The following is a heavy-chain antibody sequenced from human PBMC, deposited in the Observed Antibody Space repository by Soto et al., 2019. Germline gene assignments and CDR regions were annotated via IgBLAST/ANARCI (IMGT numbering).Heavy chain of an antibody. V-gene: IGHV3-23*01. J-gene: IGHJ4*02. Sequence: EVQLLESGGSLVQPGGSLRLSCAASGFTFSSYAMNWVRQAPGRGLEWVSSVSGDGGSTYYADSVKGRFTISRDNSKNTLSLQMNSLRAEDTAVYYCANIGAGSINSWYLLDFRGQGTLVTVSS. CDR2: VSGDGGST. CDR1: GFTFSSYA. CDR3: ANIGAGSINSWYLLDF. D-gene: IGHD6-13*01.